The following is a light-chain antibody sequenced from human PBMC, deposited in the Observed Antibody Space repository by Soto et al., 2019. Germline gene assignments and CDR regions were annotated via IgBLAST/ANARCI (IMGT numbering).Light chain of an antibody. CDR1: QSISNW. J-gene: IGKJ4*01. CDR2: KSS. CDR3: QQYDSFPLT. V-gene: IGKV1-5*03. Sequence: DIQMTHSPSTLSASVGDRVTITCRASQSISNWLVWYQQRPGRAPQLLIHKSSTLETGVPSRFSGSGSGTEFTLTISSLHPDDLARYFCQQYDSFPLTFGGGTKVEIK.